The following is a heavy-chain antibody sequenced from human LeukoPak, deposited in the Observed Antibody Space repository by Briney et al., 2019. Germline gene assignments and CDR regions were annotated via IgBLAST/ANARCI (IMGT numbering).Heavy chain of an antibody. CDR3: AREGGRGIQLWHTDY. CDR2: IKQDGSEK. V-gene: IGHV3-7*01. CDR1: GFTFGNYW. D-gene: IGHD5-18*01. Sequence: GGSLRLSCAASGFTFGNYWMSWVRQAPGKGLEWVANIKQDGSEKYYVDSVKGRFTISRDNAKNSLYLQMNSPRAEDTAVYYCAREGGRGIQLWHTDYWGQGTLVTVSP. J-gene: IGHJ4*02.